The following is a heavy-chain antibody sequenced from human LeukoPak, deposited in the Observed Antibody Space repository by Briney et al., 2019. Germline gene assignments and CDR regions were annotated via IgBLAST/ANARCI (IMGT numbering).Heavy chain of an antibody. D-gene: IGHD3-10*01. CDR3: ARDPSYYGSGSVDY. Sequence: GGSLRLSCAASGFTFSSYWMSWVRQAPGKGLEWVANIKQDGSEKYYVDSVKGRFTISRDNAKNSLYLQMNSLRAEDTAVYYCARDPSYYGSGSVDYWGQGTLVTVSS. CDR2: IKQDGSEK. V-gene: IGHV3-7*01. CDR1: GFTFSSYW. J-gene: IGHJ4*02.